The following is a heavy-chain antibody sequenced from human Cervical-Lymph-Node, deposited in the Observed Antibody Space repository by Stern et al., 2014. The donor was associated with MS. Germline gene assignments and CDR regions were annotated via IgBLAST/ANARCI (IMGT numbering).Heavy chain of an antibody. CDR1: GYTFSNYW. CDR3: ARRKYSSSYYYYFGMDV. J-gene: IGHJ6*02. CDR2: LLSGDSDA. D-gene: IGHD6-13*01. Sequence: VQLVQSGAEVKKPGESLRISCKGSGYTFSNYWIGWVRQMPGKGLEWIGSLLSGDSDARYSPSFQGQITISADKSSNTAFLQWNSLKASDTAMYYCARRKYSSSYYYYFGMDVWGQGTTVTVSS. V-gene: IGHV5-51*03.